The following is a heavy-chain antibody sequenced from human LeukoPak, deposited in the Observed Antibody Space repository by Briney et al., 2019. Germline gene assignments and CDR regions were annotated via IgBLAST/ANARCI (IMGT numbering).Heavy chain of an antibody. CDR1: GFTVSSNY. Sequence: PGGSLRLSCAASGFTVSSNYMSWVRQAPGKGLEWVSVIYSGGSTYYADSVKGRFTISRDNSKNTLYLQMNSLRAEDTAVYYCARGDSSGYYPFDCWGQGTLVTVSS. D-gene: IGHD3-22*01. J-gene: IGHJ4*02. CDR3: ARGDSSGYYPFDC. CDR2: IYSGGST. V-gene: IGHV3-53*01.